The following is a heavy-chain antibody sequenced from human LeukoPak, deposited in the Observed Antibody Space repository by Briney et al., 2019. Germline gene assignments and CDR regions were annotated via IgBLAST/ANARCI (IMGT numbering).Heavy chain of an antibody. J-gene: IGHJ6*03. CDR2: IASDSTI. D-gene: IGHD6-19*01. CDR3: ATSLSGWGSYHYMDV. CDR1: GFTFSSYW. Sequence: GGSLGLSCAASGFTFSSYWMHWVRQAPGKGLEWVSFIASDSTIYYADSVKGRFTLSRDNAKNSLYLLMNSLRAEDTAVYYCATSLSGWGSYHYMDVWGKGTTVTISS. V-gene: IGHV3-69-1*02.